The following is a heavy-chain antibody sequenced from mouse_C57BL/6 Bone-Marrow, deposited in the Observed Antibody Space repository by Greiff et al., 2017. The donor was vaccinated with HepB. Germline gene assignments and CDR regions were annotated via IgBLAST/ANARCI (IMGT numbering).Heavy chain of an antibody. J-gene: IGHJ2*01. Sequence: QVQLLQPGAELVKPGASVKVSCKASGYTFTSYWMHWVKQRPGQGLEWIGRIHPSDSDTNYNQKFKGKATLTVDKSSSTAYMQLSSLTSEDSAVYYCAIRDYGLSLRVPVVSDWCKVLTKRSTCSFDYWGQGTTLTVSS. CDR3: AIRDYGLSLRVPVVSDWCKVLTKRSTCSFDY. CDR2: IHPSDSDT. CDR1: GYTFTSYW. V-gene: IGHV1-74*01. D-gene: IGHD1-2*01.